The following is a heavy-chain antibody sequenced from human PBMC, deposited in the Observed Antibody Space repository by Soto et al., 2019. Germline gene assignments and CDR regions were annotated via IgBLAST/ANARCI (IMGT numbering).Heavy chain of an antibody. D-gene: IGHD1-7*01. Sequence: QVQLVQSGAEVKKPGASVKVSCKVSGYTLTELSMHWVRQAPGKGLEWMGGFDPEDGETIYAQKFQGRVTMTEDTSTDTAYMELSSLRSEDTAVYYCATVNWNYAAAGGTGNWFDPWGQGTLVTVSS. V-gene: IGHV1-24*01. CDR2: FDPEDGET. J-gene: IGHJ5*02. CDR3: ATVNWNYAAAGGTGNWFDP. CDR1: GYTLTELS.